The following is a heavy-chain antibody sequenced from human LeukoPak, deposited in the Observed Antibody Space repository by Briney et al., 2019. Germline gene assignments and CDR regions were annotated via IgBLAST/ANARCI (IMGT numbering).Heavy chain of an antibody. CDR2: IWYDGSNK. D-gene: IGHD6-13*01. CDR1: GFTFSSYG. J-gene: IGHJ1*01. CDR3: ARDLEKYSSSWYQYFQH. V-gene: IGHV3-33*01. Sequence: PGRSPRLSCAASGFTFSSYGMHWVRQAPGKGLEWVAVIWYDGSNKYYADSVKGRFTISRDNSKNTLYLQMNSLRAEDTAVYYCARDLEKYSSSWYQYFQHWGQGTLVTVSS.